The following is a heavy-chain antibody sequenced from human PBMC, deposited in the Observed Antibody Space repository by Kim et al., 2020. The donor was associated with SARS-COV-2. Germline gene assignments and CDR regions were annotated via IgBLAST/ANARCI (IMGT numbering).Heavy chain of an antibody. V-gene: IGHV4-34*01. CDR3: ARSLYYGSRYYYYGMDV. J-gene: IGHJ6*02. Sequence: LKSRVTISVDTSKNQFSLKLSSVTAADTAVYYCARSLYYGSRYYYYGMDVWGQGTTVTVSS. D-gene: IGHD3-10*01.